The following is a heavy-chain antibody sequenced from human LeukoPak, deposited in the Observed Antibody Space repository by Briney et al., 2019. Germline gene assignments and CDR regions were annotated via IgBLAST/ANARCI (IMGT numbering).Heavy chain of an antibody. CDR1: GGSFSGYY. CDR2: INHSGST. V-gene: IGHV4-34*01. J-gene: IGHJ5*02. Sequence: SETLSLTCAVYGGSFSGYYWSWIRQPPGKGLEWIGEINHSGSTNYNPSLKSRVTISVDTSKNQFSLKLSSVTAAETAVYYWARRVPRMVRGVVEWFDPWGQGTLVTVS. D-gene: IGHD3-10*01. CDR3: ARRVPRMVRGVVEWFDP.